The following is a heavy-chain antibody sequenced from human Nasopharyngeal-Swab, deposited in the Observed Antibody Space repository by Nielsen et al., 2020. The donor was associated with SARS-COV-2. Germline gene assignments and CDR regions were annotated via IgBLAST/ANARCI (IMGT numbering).Heavy chain of an antibody. CDR1: AYTFTSYY. CDR3: AREVDSSGYYAWLGP. J-gene: IGHJ5*02. D-gene: IGHD3-22*01. CDR2: INPSGGST. V-gene: IGHV1-46*01. Sequence: ASAMVSCNASAYTFTSYYMHWVRQAPGQGLVWMGIINPSGGSTSYAQKFPGSVTMTRDTTTSTVYVELSSLRSEDTAVYYCAREVDSSGYYAWLGPWGQGTLVTVSS.